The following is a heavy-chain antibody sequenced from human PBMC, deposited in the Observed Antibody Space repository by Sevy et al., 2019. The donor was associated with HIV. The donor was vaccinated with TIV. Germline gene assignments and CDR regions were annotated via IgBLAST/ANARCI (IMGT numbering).Heavy chain of an antibody. CDR3: ARDRIAATPLYYFDY. D-gene: IGHD6-13*01. Sequence: GGSLRLSCAASGFTFSAYWMSWVRQAPGKGLEWVATIKPDGSWSSSVNSVKGRFTISRDNVENTLFLQMNSLRAEDTAVYYCARDRIAATPLYYFDYWGQGTLVTVSS. V-gene: IGHV3-7*01. CDR2: IKPDGSWS. CDR1: GFTFSAYW. J-gene: IGHJ4*02.